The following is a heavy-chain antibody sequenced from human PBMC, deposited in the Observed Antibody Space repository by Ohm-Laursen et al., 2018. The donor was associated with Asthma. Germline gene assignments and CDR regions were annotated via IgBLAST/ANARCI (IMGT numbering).Heavy chain of an antibody. CDR3: ARDYGGNSGWFDH. D-gene: IGHD4-23*01. J-gene: IGHJ5*02. CDR2: IHPHSGDT. V-gene: IGHV1-2*04. CDR1: GYSFTGYY. Sequence: SSVKVSCKASGYSFTGYYIHWVRQAPGQGLEWMGWIHPHSGDTKYAQKFQGWVTMTRDSSISTAYMELSSLRSDDTAVYYCARDYGGNSGWFDHWGQGTLVTVSS.